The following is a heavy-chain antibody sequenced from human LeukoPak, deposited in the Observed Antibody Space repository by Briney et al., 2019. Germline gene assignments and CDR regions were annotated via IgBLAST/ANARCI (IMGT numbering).Heavy chain of an antibody. CDR1: GGSFSGYY. D-gene: IGHD3-22*01. Sequence: PSETLSLTCAVYGGSFSGYYWSWIRQPPGKGLEWIGEINHSGGTNYNPSLKSRVTISVDTSKNQFSLKLSSVTAADTAVYYCARGRRGFVDYWGQGTLVTVSS. J-gene: IGHJ4*02. CDR3: ARGRRGFVDY. V-gene: IGHV4-34*01. CDR2: INHSGGT.